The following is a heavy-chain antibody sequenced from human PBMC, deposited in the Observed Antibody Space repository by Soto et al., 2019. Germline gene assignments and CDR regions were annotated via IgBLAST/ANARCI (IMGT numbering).Heavy chain of an antibody. CDR3: TRDLLGYCSGGSCSSSPYYYYMDV. CDR1: GFTFGDYA. D-gene: IGHD2-15*01. J-gene: IGHJ6*03. CDR2: IRSKAYGGTT. V-gene: IGHV3-49*03. Sequence: GESLKISCTASGFTFGDYAMSWFRQAPGKGLEWVGFIRSKAYGGTTEYAASVKGRFTISRDDSKSIAYLQMNSLKTEDTAVYYCTRDLLGYCSGGSCSSSPYYYYMDVWGKGTTVTVSS.